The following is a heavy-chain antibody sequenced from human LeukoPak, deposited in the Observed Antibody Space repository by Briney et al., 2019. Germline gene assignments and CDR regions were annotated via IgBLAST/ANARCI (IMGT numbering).Heavy chain of an antibody. V-gene: IGHV1-8*03. D-gene: IGHD3-22*01. Sequence: ASVKVSCKASGYTFTSYDINWVRQATGQGLEWMGWMNPNSGNTGYAQKFQGRVTITRNTSISTAYMELSSLRSEDTAVYYCARGNSSGYHCDYWGQGTPVTVSS. CDR2: MNPNSGNT. CDR3: ARGNSSGYHCDY. CDR1: GYTFTSYD. J-gene: IGHJ4*02.